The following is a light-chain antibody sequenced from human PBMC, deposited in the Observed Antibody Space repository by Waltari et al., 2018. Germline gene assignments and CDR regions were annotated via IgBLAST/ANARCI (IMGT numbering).Light chain of an antibody. J-gene: IGKJ2*01. CDR1: RRVSTN. CDR3: QQRSTWYT. Sequence: DIQMTQSPSSLSASVGDRVTITCRASRRVSTNLNWYQQKPGKGPRLLIYAASSLQGGVPPRFSGSGSGTDFTLTITSLEPEDFAVYYCQQRSTWYTFGQGTKLEIK. V-gene: IGKV1-39*01. CDR2: AAS.